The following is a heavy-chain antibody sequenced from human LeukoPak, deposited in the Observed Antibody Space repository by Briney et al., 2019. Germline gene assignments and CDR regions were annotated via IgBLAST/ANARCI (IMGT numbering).Heavy chain of an antibody. CDR2: IYHSGST. D-gene: IGHD3-22*01. V-gene: IGHV4-38-2*02. Sequence: SETLSLTCTVSGYSISSGYYWGWIRQPPGKGLEWIGSIYHSGSTSYNPSLKSRVTISVDTSKNQFPLNLSSVTGADTAVYYCARSPISMIVGHYYYYMDVWGKGTTVTVSS. J-gene: IGHJ6*03. CDR3: ARSPISMIVGHYYYYMDV. CDR1: GYSISSGYY.